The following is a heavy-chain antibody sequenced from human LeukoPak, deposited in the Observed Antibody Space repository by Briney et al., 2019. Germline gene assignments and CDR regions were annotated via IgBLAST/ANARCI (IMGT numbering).Heavy chain of an antibody. J-gene: IGHJ6*02. V-gene: IGHV3-30-3*01. CDR2: ISYDGSNK. CDR1: GFTFSSYA. Sequence: GGSLRLSCAASGFTFSSYAMHWVRQAPGKGLEWVAVISYDGSNKYYADSVKGRFTISRDNSKNTLYLQMNSLRAEDTAVYYCARDSSGPPGTSYYYYYYGMDVWGQGTTVTVSS. CDR3: ARDSSGPPGTSYYYYYYGMDV. D-gene: IGHD6-19*01.